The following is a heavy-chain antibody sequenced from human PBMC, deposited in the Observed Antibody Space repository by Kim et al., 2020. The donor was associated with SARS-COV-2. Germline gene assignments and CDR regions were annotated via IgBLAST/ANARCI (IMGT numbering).Heavy chain of an antibody. V-gene: IGHV1-69*13. CDR3: ARGRYCSGGSCHLPAHMDY. D-gene: IGHD2-15*01. CDR2: IIPIFGTA. CDR1: GGTFSSYA. J-gene: IGHJ4*02. Sequence: SVKVSCKASGGTFSSYAISWVRQAPGQGLEWMGGIIPIFGTANYAQKFQGRVTITADESTSTAYMELSSLRSEDTAVYYCARGRYCSGGSCHLPAHMDYWGQGTLVTVSS.